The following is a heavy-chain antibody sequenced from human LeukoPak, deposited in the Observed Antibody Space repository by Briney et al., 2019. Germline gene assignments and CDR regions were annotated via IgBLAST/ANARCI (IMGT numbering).Heavy chain of an antibody. J-gene: IGHJ3*02. CDR2: IYHSGSA. Sequence: SETLSLTCAVSGGSISSGGYSWSWIRQPPGKGLEWIGFIYHSGSAYYNPSLKSRLTISVDRSKNQFSLKLSSVTAADTAVYYCARSLYYYDTSAPRAFDIWGQGTMVTVSS. D-gene: IGHD3-22*01. CDR1: GGSISSGGYS. V-gene: IGHV4-30-2*01. CDR3: ARSLYYYDTSAPRAFDI.